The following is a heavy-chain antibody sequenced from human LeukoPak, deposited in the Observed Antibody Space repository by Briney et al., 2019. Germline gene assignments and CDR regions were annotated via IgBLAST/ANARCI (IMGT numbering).Heavy chain of an antibody. Sequence: SETLSLTCTVSGGSISSSSYYWGWIRQPPGKGLEWIGSIHYSGSTYYNPSLTSRVTISVDTSKKQFSLKLSSVTAADTAVYYCARQGYGDYYFDYWGQGTLVTVSS. CDR3: ARQGYGDYYFDY. CDR2: IHYSGST. J-gene: IGHJ4*02. D-gene: IGHD4-17*01. CDR1: GGSISSSSYY. V-gene: IGHV4-39*01.